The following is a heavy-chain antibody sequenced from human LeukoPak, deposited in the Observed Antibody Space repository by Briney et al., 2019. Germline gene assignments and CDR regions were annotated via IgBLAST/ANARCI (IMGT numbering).Heavy chain of an antibody. CDR3: ARDHDFWSGEPAPNMDV. CDR2: IYYSGST. CDR1: GGSISSYY. J-gene: IGHJ6*03. Sequence: SETLSLTCTVSGGSISSYYWSWIRQPPGKGLEWIGYIYYSGSTNYNPSLKSRVTISVDTSKNQFSLKLSSVTAADTAVYYCARDHDFWSGEPAPNMDVWGKGTTVTVSS. V-gene: IGHV4-59*12. D-gene: IGHD3-3*01.